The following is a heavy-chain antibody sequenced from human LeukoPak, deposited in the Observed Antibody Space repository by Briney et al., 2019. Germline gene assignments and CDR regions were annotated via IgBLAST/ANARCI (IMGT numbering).Heavy chain of an antibody. D-gene: IGHD6-13*01. CDR1: GYTFTSYG. Sequence: ASVKVSCKASGYTFTSYGISWVRQAPGQGLEWMGWISAYNGNTNYAQRLQGRVTMTTDTSTSTAYMELRSLRSDDTAVYYCARDYRVFSQKNAFDIWSQGTMVTVSS. CDR3: ARDYRVFSQKNAFDI. CDR2: ISAYNGNT. V-gene: IGHV1-18*01. J-gene: IGHJ3*02.